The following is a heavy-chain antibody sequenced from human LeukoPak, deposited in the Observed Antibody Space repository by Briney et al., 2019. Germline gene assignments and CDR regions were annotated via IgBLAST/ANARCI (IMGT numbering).Heavy chain of an antibody. V-gene: IGHV1-46*01. D-gene: IGHD4-23*01. CDR1: GYTFTSYY. CDR2: INPNGGST. CDR3: ARDLGGNSFDY. Sequence: ASVKVSCKASGYTFTSYYIHWVRLAPGQGLEWMGIINPNGGSTTYAQKFQGRVTMTRDTSTSAVYMELSSLRAEDTAVYYCARDLGGNSFDYWGQGTLVTVSS. J-gene: IGHJ4*02.